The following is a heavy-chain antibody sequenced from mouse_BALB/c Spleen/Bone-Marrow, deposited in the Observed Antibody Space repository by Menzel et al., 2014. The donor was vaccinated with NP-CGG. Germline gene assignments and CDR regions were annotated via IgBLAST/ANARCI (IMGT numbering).Heavy chain of an antibody. D-gene: IGHD1-2*01. V-gene: IGHV14-3*02. Sequence: EVQLQQSGAELVKPGASVKLSCTASGFNIKDTYMHWVKQRPEQGLEWIGRIDPANGNTKYDPKFQGKATITADTSSNPAYQQLSSLTSEDTTVYYCARYYYGYYFDYWGQGTTLTVSS. CDR3: ARYYYGYYFDY. CDR2: IDPANGNT. CDR1: GFNIKDTY. J-gene: IGHJ2*01.